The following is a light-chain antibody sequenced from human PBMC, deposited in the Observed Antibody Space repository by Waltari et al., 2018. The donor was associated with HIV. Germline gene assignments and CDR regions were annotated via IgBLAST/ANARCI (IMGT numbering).Light chain of an antibody. CDR3: QQYSGYPHT. CDR2: WAS. CDR1: QSVLDSSTNKNY. Sequence: DIVMTQSPDSLAVSLGERATINCKSSQSVLDSSTNKNYLGWYRQKPGQPPKLLISWASTRESGVPDRFSGSGSGTDFTLTISSLQAEDVAVYYCQQYSGYPHTFGQGTKLEVK. J-gene: IGKJ2*01. V-gene: IGKV4-1*01.